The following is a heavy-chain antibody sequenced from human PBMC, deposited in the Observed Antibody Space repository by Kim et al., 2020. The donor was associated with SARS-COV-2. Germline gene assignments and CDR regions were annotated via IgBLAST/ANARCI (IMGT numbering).Heavy chain of an antibody. CDR2: INHSGST. V-gene: IGHV4-34*01. CDR3: VRGVARSQAMIVVVITSYYFDY. J-gene: IGHJ4*02. Sequence: SETLSLTCAVYGGSFSGYYWSWIRQPPGKGLEWIGEINHSGSTNYNPSLKSRVTISVDTSKNQFSLKLSSVTAADTAVYYCVRGVARSQAMIVVVITSYYFDYWGQGTLVTVSS. D-gene: IGHD3-22*01. CDR1: GGSFSGYY.